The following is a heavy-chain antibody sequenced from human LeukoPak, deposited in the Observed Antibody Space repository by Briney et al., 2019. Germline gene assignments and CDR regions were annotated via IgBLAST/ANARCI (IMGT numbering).Heavy chain of an antibody. J-gene: IGHJ4*02. CDR1: GFTFDDYA. CDR2: ISGDGGST. D-gene: IGHD5-18*01. Sequence: GSLRLSCAASGFTFDDYAMHWVRQAPGKGLEWVSLISGDGGSTYYADSVKGRFTISRDNSKNSLYLQMNSLRTEDTALYYCANDVDTAMPRDYWGQETLVTVSS. V-gene: IGHV3-43*02. CDR3: ANDVDTAMPRDY.